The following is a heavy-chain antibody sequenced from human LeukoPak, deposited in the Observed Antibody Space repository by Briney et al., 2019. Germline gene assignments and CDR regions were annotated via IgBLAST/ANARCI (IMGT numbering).Heavy chain of an antibody. J-gene: IGHJ4*02. CDR3: ATAPQTYRYLGY. CDR2: INWNGGST. V-gene: IGHV3-20*04. Sequence: RTGGSLRLSCAASAFTFDDYGMSWVRQAPGKGLEWVSGINWNGGSTGYADSVKGRFTISRNNGKNSLYLQMNSLRAEDTAVYYCATAPQTYRYLGYWGQGTLVTVSS. D-gene: IGHD3-16*02. CDR1: AFTFDDYG.